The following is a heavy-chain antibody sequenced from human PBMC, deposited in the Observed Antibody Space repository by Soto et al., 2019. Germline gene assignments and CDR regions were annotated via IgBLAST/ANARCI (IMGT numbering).Heavy chain of an antibody. Sequence: GGSLRLSCAASGFTVSSYAMGWVRQAPGKGLEWVSAISGSGGSTYYADSVKGRFTISRDNSKNTLYLQMNSLRAEDTAVYYCAKSPGIAAAGPIFDYWGQGTLVTVSS. CDR3: AKSPGIAAAGPIFDY. D-gene: IGHD6-13*01. V-gene: IGHV3-23*01. CDR2: ISGSGGST. CDR1: GFTVSSYA. J-gene: IGHJ4*02.